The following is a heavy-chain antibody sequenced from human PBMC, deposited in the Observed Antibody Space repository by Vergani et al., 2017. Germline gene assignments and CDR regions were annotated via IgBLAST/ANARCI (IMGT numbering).Heavy chain of an antibody. CDR1: GFTFSSYG. CDR2: IWYDGSNK. Sequence: QVQLVESGGGVVQPGRSLRLSCAASGFTFSSYGMPWVRQAPGKGLEWVAVIWYDGSNKYYADSVKGRFTISRDNSKNTLYLQINSLRAEDTAVYYCARDGYSRGFDYWGQGTLVTVSS. V-gene: IGHV3-33*01. D-gene: IGHD6-13*01. J-gene: IGHJ4*02. CDR3: ARDGYSRGFDY.